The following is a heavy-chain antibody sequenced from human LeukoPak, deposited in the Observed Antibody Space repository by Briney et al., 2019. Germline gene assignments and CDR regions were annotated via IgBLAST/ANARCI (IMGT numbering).Heavy chain of an antibody. CDR1: GLAFSAYK. CDR2: ISTDGYTT. CDR3: ARDASSLGYCSGGSCYDVDY. J-gene: IGHJ4*02. D-gene: IGHD2-15*01. V-gene: IGHV3-74*01. Sequence: GGSLRLSCAASGLAFSAYKMHWVRQAPRKGLVWVSRISTDGYTTDYADFVQGRFTASRDNTKNTWSLEMNSLRAEDTAVYYCARDASSLGYCSGGSCYDVDYWGQGTLVTVSS.